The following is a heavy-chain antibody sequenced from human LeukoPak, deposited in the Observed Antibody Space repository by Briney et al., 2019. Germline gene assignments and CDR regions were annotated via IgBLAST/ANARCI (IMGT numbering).Heavy chain of an antibody. D-gene: IGHD2-2*01. J-gene: IGHJ4*02. CDR1: GFTFRSYW. CDR3: ARVGQLLPRHYFDY. CDR2: IKQDGSEK. Sequence: GGFLRLSCAASGFTFRSYWMSWVRQAPGKGLEWVANIKQDGSEKYYVDSVKGRFTISRDNAKNSLYLQMNSLRAEDTAVYYCARVGQLLPRHYFDYWGQGTLVTVSS. V-gene: IGHV3-7*01.